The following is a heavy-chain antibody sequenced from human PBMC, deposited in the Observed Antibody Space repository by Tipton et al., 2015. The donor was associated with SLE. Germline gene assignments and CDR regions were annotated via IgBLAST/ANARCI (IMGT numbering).Heavy chain of an antibody. V-gene: IGHV4-59*01. CDR3: ARAAYDSSGYYYFLDY. CDR1: DDSISSYY. D-gene: IGHD3-22*01. CDR2: IYYSGST. J-gene: IGHJ4*02. Sequence: TLSLTCTVSDDSISSYYWTWVRQPPGKGLEWIGYIYYSGSTDYNPSLKSRVTISIDTSKNQFSLNLNSVTAADTAVYFCARAAYDSSGYYYFLDYWGQGSLVTVSS.